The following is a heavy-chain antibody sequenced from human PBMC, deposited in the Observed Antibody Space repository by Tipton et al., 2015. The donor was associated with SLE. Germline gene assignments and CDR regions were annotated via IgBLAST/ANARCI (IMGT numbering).Heavy chain of an antibody. J-gene: IGHJ6*03. CDR2: VFSSGTT. Sequence: LRLSCTVSSGSVSSGAYYWSWIRQHPGKGLEWIGYVFSSGTTYYNPSLQGRLSMSLDTSKNQLSLQLSSVTAADTAVYYCARVLGVVKSYYMDVWGKGTTVTVSS. V-gene: IGHV4-31*02. CDR1: SGSVSSGAYY. CDR3: ARVLGVVKSYYMDV. D-gene: IGHD3-3*01.